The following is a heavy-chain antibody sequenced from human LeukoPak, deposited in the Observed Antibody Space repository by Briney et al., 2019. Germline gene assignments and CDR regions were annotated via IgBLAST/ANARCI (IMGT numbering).Heavy chain of an antibody. V-gene: IGHV4-39*01. CDR2: MYYSGST. CDR3: ARHGRMGTINPSY. D-gene: IGHD5-24*01. Sequence: SETLSLTCTVSGGSISNSSYYWGWIRQPPGKGLEWIGSMYYSGSTYYNPSLESRATISVDTSKNQFSLKLSSVTAADTAAYYCARHGRMGTINPSYWGQGTLVTVSS. CDR1: GGSISNSSYY. J-gene: IGHJ4*02.